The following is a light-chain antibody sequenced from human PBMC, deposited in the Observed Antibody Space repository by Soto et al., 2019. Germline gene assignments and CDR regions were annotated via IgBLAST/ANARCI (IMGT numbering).Light chain of an antibody. CDR2: DVA. J-gene: IGLJ1*01. V-gene: IGLV2-14*03. CDR1: SSDVGGSNF. Sequence: QSALTQPASVSDSPGQSITISGTGTSSDVGGSNFVSWYQQHPGKPPKLIIYDVANRPSGVSNRCSGSKSGSTASLIISRLQTEDEADYSCVSYTSSTTYGFGTGTQLTVL. CDR3: VSYTSSTTYG.